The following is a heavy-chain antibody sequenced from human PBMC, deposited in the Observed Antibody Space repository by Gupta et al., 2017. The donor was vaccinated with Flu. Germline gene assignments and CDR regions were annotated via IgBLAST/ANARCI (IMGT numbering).Heavy chain of an antibody. D-gene: IGHD4-17*01. CDR1: TFSSYA. V-gene: IGHV3-23*01. J-gene: IGHJ5*02. CDR2: ISGSGGST. Sequence: TFSSYAMSWVRQAPGKGLEWVSAISGSGGSTYYADSVKGRFTISRDNSKNTLYLQMNSLRAEDTAVYYCAKDSTVTTVGNNWFDPWGQGTLVTVSS. CDR3: AKDSTVTTVGNNWFDP.